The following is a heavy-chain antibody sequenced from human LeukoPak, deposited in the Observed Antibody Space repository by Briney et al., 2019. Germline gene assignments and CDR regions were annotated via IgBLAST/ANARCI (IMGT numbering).Heavy chain of an antibody. CDR3: AKDESSGSPYYFDY. V-gene: IGHV3-30-3*01. CDR2: ISYDGSNK. CDR1: GFTFSSYA. Sequence: GRSLRLSCAASGFTFSSYAMHWVRQAPGKGLEWVAVISYDGSNKYYADSVKGRFTISRDNSKNMLYLQMNSLRAEDTAVYYCAKDESSGSPYYFDYWGQGTLVTVSS. J-gene: IGHJ4*02. D-gene: IGHD3-22*01.